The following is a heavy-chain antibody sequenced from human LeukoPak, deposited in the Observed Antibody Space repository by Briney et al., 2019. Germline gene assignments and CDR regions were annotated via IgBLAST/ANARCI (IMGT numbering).Heavy chain of an antibody. Sequence: SETLSLTCTVSGGSISSYYWSWIRQPPGKGLEWIGYIYYSGSTNYNPSLKSRVTISVDTSKNQFSLKLSSVTAADTAVYYCPTLRTTPFPYHSSYPMDVWGQGTTVTVSS. V-gene: IGHV4-59*08. J-gene: IGHJ6*02. D-gene: IGHD4-17*01. CDR1: GGSISSYY. CDR3: PTLRTTPFPYHSSYPMDV. CDR2: IYYSGST.